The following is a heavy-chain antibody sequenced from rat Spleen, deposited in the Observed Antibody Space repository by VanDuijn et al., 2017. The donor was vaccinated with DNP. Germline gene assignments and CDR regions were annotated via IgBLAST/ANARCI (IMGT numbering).Heavy chain of an antibody. CDR1: GFTFSDSA. CDR3: TTRGNYGGYDY. J-gene: IGHJ2*01. Sequence: EVQLVESGGGVAQPGNSLKLSCAASGFTFSDSAMAWVRQSPKMGLEWVATIIYDGSHTFYRDSVQGRLTISRDNAKTTLYLQMDSLRSDDTATYYCTTRGNYGGYDYWGQGVMVTVSS. D-gene: IGHD1-11*01. CDR2: IIYDGSHT. V-gene: IGHV5S10*01.